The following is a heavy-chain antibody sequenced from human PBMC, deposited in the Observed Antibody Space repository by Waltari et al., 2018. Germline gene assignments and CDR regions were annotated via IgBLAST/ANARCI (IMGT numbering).Heavy chain of an antibody. CDR2: IGFDGNKK. CDR1: GFTSSNYG. CDR3: ATGIAAPGIFDY. J-gene: IGHJ4*02. D-gene: IGHD6-13*01. V-gene: IGHV3-33*08. Sequence: QVQLVESGVGVVQPGRSLRLSCEASGFTSSNYGMHWVRQAPGKGLEWVTVIGFDGNKKLYVDSVKGRFTISRDNSKNTLYLQMDSLRKEDTAMYYCATGIAAPGIFDYWGRGTLVTVSS.